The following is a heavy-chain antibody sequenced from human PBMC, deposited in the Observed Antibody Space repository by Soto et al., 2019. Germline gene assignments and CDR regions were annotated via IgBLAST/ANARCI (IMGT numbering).Heavy chain of an antibody. V-gene: IGHV2-5*02. CDR1: GFSLSTNGVG. CDR2: IYGDDDE. Sequence: QITLRESGPTLVKPTQTLTLTCTFSGFSLSTNGVGVGWIRQPPVKALEWLALIYGDDDERYSPSLRSRLTFTKDIYKNQVVLIMTNLDPADTATYYCARSWPDFDYWGQGTLVTVSS. J-gene: IGHJ4*02. CDR3: ARSWPDFDY. D-gene: IGHD5-12*01.